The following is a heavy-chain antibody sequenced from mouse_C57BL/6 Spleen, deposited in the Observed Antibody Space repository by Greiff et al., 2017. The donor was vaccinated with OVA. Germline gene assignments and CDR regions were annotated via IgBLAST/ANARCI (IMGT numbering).Heavy chain of an antibody. CDR2: LYPRDGST. J-gene: IGHJ3*01. Sequence: QVQLQQSGPELVKPGASVKLSCKASGYTFTSYDINWVKQRPGQGLEWIGWLYPRDGSTKYNEKFKGKATLTVDTSSSTAYMELHSLTSEDSAVYFCARRDYDYSWFAYWGQGTLVTVSA. V-gene: IGHV1-85*01. CDR1: GYTFTSYD. CDR3: ARRDYDYSWFAY. D-gene: IGHD2-4*01.